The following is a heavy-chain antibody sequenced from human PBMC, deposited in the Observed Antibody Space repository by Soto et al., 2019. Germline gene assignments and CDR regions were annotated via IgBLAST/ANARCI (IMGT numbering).Heavy chain of an antibody. J-gene: IGHJ4*02. V-gene: IGHV4-59*12. D-gene: IGHD2-8*01. Sequence: SETLSLTCTVSGGSISSYYWSWIRQPPGKGLEWIGYIYYSGSTNYNPSLKSRVTISVDTSKNQFSLKLSSVTAADTAVYYCARASDIVLMVYANNFDYWGQGTLVTVYS. CDR1: GGSISSYY. CDR2: IYYSGST. CDR3: ARASDIVLMVYANNFDY.